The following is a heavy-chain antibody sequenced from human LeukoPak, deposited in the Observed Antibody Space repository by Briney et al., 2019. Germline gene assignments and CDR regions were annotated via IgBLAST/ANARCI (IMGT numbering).Heavy chain of an antibody. CDR1: GYSISSGYY. CDR3: ARASLDYDFWSGYVY. D-gene: IGHD3-3*01. V-gene: IGHV4-38-2*01. Sequence: PSDTLSLTCAVSGYSISSGYYWGWIRQPRGKGLEWIGSIYHSGSTYYNPSLKSRVTISVDTSKNQFSLKLSSVTAADTAVYHCARASLDYDFWSGYVYWGQGTLVTVSS. J-gene: IGHJ4*02. CDR2: IYHSGST.